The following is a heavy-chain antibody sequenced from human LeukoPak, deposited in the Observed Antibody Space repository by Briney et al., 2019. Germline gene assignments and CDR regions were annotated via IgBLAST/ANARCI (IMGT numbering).Heavy chain of an antibody. CDR1: GVSISRTTYY. V-gene: IGHV4-39*07. CDR2: IDPNGNT. J-gene: IGHJ5*02. CDR3: ARGRVSNDFWSGYSHNWFDP. D-gene: IGHD3-3*01. Sequence: SETLSLTCTLAGVSISRTTYYWAWIRQSPGRGLEWIGEIDPNGNTKYNPSLETRVTISLDTSKNQFSLRLSSVTAADTAVYYCARGRVSNDFWSGYSHNWFDPWGQGALVAVSS.